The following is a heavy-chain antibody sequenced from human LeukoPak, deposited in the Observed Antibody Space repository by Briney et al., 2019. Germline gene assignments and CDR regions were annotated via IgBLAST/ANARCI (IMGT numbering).Heavy chain of an antibody. J-gene: IGHJ3*02. D-gene: IGHD3-22*01. CDR3: ARDLGTYYYDSIGAFDI. CDR2: IYYSGST. CDR1: GGSISSSSYY. Sequence: PSETLSLTCTVSGGSISSSSYYWGWIRQPPGKGLEWIGSIYYSGSTYYNPSLKSRVTISVDTSKNQFSLKLSSVTAADTAVYYCARDLGTYYYDSIGAFDIWGQGTMVTVSS. V-gene: IGHV4-39*02.